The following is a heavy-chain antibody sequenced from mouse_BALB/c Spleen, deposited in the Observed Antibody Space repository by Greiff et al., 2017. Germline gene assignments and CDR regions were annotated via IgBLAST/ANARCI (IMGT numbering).Heavy chain of an antibody. CDR3: ARELWLRRYYYAMDY. CDR2: INPYNGDT. CDR1: GYSFTGYF. Sequence: VQLQQSGPELVKPGASVTLSCKASGYSFTGYFMNCVMQSPGQSLEWIGRINPYNGDTFYNQKFKGKATLTVDTSSSTAHMELRSLASEDSAVYYCARELWLRRYYYAMDYWGQGTSVTVSS. D-gene: IGHD2-2*01. V-gene: IGHV1-20*02. J-gene: IGHJ4*01.